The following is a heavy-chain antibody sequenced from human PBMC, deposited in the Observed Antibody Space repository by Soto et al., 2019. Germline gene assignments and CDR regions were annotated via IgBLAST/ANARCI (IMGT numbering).Heavy chain of an antibody. V-gene: IGHV3-23*01. CDR2: ISGGGDTT. Sequence: EVQLLESGGGLVQPEGSLRLSCAASGFTFNNYAMTWVRQAPGKGLEWVSAISGGGDTTSYADSVKGRFTVSRDGSKNTLYLQMSSLRAEDTALYYCAKGRGGSGSLTPRVDFWGQGTLVTVSS. CDR3: AKGRGGSGSLTPRVDF. D-gene: IGHD3-10*01. J-gene: IGHJ4*02. CDR1: GFTFNNYA.